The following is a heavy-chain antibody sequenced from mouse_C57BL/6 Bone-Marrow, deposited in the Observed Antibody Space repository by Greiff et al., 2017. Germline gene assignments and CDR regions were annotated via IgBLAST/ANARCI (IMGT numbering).Heavy chain of an antibody. Sequence: EVKLMESGGGLVQSGRSLRLSCATSGFTFSDFYMEWVRQAPGKGLEWIAASRNKANDYTTEYSASVKGRFIVSRDTSQSILYLQMNALRAEDTAIYYCARGYYYGPYWYFDVWGTGTTVTVSS. CDR3: ARGYYYGPYWYFDV. CDR1: GFTFSDFY. J-gene: IGHJ1*03. V-gene: IGHV7-1*01. D-gene: IGHD1-1*01. CDR2: SRNKANDYTT.